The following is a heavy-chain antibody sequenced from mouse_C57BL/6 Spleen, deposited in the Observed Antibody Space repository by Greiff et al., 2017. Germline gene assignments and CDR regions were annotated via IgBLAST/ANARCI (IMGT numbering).Heavy chain of an antibody. J-gene: IGHJ2*01. Sequence: VQLQQSGAELVRPGASVPLSCKASGYTFTDYELHWVKQTPVHGLEWIGAIDPETGGTAYNQKFKGKAILTADKSSSTAYMELRSLTSEDSAVYYCTRMVTTGYWGQGTTLTVSS. CDR1: GYTFTDYE. D-gene: IGHD2-2*01. CDR2: IDPETGGT. V-gene: IGHV1-15*01. CDR3: TRMVTTGY.